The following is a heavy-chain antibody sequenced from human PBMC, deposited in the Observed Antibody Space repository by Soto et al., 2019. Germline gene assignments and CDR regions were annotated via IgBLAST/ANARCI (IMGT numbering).Heavy chain of an antibody. J-gene: IGHJ4*02. CDR3: ARGGDYGDPAYFDY. CDR1: GGTFSSYA. D-gene: IGHD4-17*01. V-gene: IGHV1-69*01. Sequence: QVQLVQSGAEVKKPGSSVKVSCKASGGTFSSYAISWVRQTPGQGLEWMGGIIPIFGTANYAQKIQGRVTIAADESTGTAYMELTSLRTEDTAVYYCARGGDYGDPAYFDYWGQGTLVTVSS. CDR2: IIPIFGTA.